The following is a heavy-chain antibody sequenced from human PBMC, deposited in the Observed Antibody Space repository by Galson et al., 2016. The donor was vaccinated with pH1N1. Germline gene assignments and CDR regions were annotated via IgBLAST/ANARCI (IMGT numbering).Heavy chain of an antibody. Sequence: SLRLSCAASGFTFSSFWMHWVRQVPGKGLVWVSRISSEGSSISYADSVKGRFTISRDNARNTLYLEMHSLRAEDTALHYCARVRLIMPGDPTGYFDFWGQGALVTVSS. D-gene: IGHD7-27*01. CDR3: ARVRLIMPGDPTGYFDF. CDR1: GFTFSSFW. J-gene: IGHJ4*02. V-gene: IGHV3-74*01. CDR2: ISSEGSSI.